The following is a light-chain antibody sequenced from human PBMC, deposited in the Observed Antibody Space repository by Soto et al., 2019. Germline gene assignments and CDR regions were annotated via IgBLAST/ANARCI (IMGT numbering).Light chain of an antibody. CDR3: QQYGSSPRT. J-gene: IGKJ1*01. V-gene: IGKV3-20*01. Sequence: EIVLTPSPGTLSLSPCERATLSCRASQSVSSSYLAWYQQKPGQAPRLLIYGASSRATGIPDRFSGSGSGTDFTLTISRLEPEDFAVYYCQQYGSSPRTFGQGTKVDIK. CDR1: QSVSSSY. CDR2: GAS.